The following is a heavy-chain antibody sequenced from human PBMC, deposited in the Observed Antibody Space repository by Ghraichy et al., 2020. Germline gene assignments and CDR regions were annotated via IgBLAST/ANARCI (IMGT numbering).Heavy chain of an antibody. CDR3: ARVGVYYDSSVENDY. D-gene: IGHD3-22*01. V-gene: IGHV3-48*03. Sequence: GGSLRLSCAASGFTFSSYEMNWVRQAPGKGLEWVSYISSSGSTIYYADSVKGRFTISRDNAKNSLYLQMNSLRAEDTAVYYCARVGVYYDSSVENDYWGQGTLVTVSS. CDR2: ISSSGSTI. CDR1: GFTFSSYE. J-gene: IGHJ4*02.